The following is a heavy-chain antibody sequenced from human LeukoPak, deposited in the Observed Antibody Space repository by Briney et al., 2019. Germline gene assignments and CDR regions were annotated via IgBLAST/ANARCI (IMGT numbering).Heavy chain of an antibody. CDR1: GFTVSSNY. D-gene: IGHD1-7*01. J-gene: IGHJ4*02. CDR3: ARDLDWNYVGVPVY. Sequence: PGGSLRLSCAASGFTVSSNYMSWVRQAPGKGLEWVSVIYSGGSTYYADSVKGRFTISRDNSKNTLYLQMNSLRAEDTAVYYCARDLDWNYVGVPVYWGQGTLVTVSS. CDR2: IYSGGST. V-gene: IGHV3-53*01.